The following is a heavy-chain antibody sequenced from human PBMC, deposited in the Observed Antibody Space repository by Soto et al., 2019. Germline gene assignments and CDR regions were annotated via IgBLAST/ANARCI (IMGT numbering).Heavy chain of an antibody. CDR1: GYTFTSYD. CDR2: MSPNTGNS. D-gene: IGHD1-1*01. CDR3: ARRAETNGWNGFGADKYYFDF. V-gene: IGHV1-8*01. J-gene: IGHJ4*02. Sequence: QVQLVQSGAEVRKPGASVKVSCEASGYTFTSYDIYWVRQATGQGLEWMGWMSPNTGNSGYAQKFQRRVTVTSDTSRNTVYMELSSLRSEDTAVYYCARRAETNGWNGFGADKYYFDFWGQGTLVTVSS.